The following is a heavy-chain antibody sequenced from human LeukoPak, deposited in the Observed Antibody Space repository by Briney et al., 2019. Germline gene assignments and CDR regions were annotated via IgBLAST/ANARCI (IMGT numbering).Heavy chain of an antibody. CDR1: GFTFSSYA. CDR3: ARDLPLKRGPFDY. V-gene: IGHV3-21*01. D-gene: IGHD5-12*01. CDR2: ISSSSSYI. J-gene: IGHJ4*02. Sequence: PGGSLRLSCAASGFTFSSYAMSWVRQAPGKGLEWVSSISSSSSYIYYADSVKGRFTTSRDNAKNSLYLQMNSLRAEDTAVYYCARDLPLKRGPFDYWGQGTLVTVSS.